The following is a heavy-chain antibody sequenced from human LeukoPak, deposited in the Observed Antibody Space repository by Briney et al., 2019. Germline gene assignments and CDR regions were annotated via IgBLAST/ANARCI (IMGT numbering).Heavy chain of an antibody. D-gene: IGHD6-13*01. V-gene: IGHV3-20*04. CDR2: INWNGGST. J-gene: IGHJ4*02. CDR3: AKDTTRAQQLVLTHYFDY. CDR1: GFTFDDYG. Sequence: RPGGSLRLSCAASGFTFDDYGMSRVRQAPGKGLEWVSGINWNGGSTGYADSAKGRFTISRDNAKNSLYLQMNSLRAEDTALYYCAKDTTRAQQLVLTHYFDYWGQGTLVTVSS.